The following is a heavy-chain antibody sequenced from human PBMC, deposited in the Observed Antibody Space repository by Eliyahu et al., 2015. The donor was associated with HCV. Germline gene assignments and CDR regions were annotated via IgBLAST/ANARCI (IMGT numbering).Heavy chain of an antibody. V-gene: IGHV3-66*01. CDR3: AARAVVPAAMDC. D-gene: IGHD2-2*01. CDR1: GSAVPTNX. CDR2: LYGSGST. Sequence: EVQLVESGGGLVQPGGSLRLSCAASGSAVPTNXMSWVRQAPGKGLEWVSTLYGSGSTYYADAVRGRFTISRDISKNTLYLQMNSLRAEDTAVYYCAARAVVPAAMDCWGQGTPVTVSS. J-gene: IGHJ4*02.